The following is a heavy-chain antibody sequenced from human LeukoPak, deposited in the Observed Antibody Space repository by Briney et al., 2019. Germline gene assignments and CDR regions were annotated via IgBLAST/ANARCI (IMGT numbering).Heavy chain of an antibody. D-gene: IGHD3-9*01. CDR1: GFTFDDYG. CDR2: ISSSSSYI. Sequence: GGSLRLSCAASGFTFDDYGMSWVRQAPGKGLEWVSSISSSSSYIYYADSVKGRFTISRDNAKNSLYLQMNSLRAEDTAVYYCARTSIVLRYFDWLDAFDIWGQGTMVSVSS. CDR3: ARTSIVLRYFDWLDAFDI. V-gene: IGHV3-21*01. J-gene: IGHJ3*02.